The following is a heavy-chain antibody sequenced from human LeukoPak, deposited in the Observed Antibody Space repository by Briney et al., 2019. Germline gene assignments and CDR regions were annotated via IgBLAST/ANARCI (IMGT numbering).Heavy chain of an antibody. D-gene: IGHD6-19*01. CDR1: GGTFSSYA. Sequence: SVKVSCKASGGTFSSYAISWVRQAPGQGLEWMGGIIPIFGTTNYAQKFQGRVTITADKSTSTAYMELSSLRSEDTAVYYCARDSLGQQWLFYFDYWGQGTLVTVSS. CDR2: IIPIFGTT. V-gene: IGHV1-69*06. J-gene: IGHJ4*02. CDR3: ARDSLGQQWLFYFDY.